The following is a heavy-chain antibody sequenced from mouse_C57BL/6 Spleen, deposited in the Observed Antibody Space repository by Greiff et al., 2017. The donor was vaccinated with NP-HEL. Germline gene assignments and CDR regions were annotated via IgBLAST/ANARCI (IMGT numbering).Heavy chain of an antibody. J-gene: IGHJ3*01. D-gene: IGHD2-5*01. Sequence: QVQLQQSGAELVKPGASVKISCKASGYAFSSYWMNWVKQRPGKGLEWIGQIYPGDGDTNYNGKFKGKATLTADKSSSTAYMQLSSLTSEDSAVYFCASAYSNYGDWFAYWGQGTLVTVSA. CDR2: IYPGDGDT. CDR1: GYAFSSYW. CDR3: ASAYSNYGDWFAY. V-gene: IGHV1-80*01.